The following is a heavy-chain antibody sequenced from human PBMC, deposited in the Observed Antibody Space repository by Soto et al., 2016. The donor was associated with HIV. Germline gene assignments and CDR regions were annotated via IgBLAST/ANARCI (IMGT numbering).Heavy chain of an antibody. CDR2: IYYSGKT. V-gene: IGHV4-59*11. J-gene: IGHJ3*02. Sequence: QVQLQESGPGLVKPSETLSLTCTVSGGSINSHHWNWIRQPPGKGLEWIGCIYYSGKTYYNPSLKSRVTISIDTSKNQFSLNLSSVTDADTAIYYCARTNAFDIWAKGQWSPSLQ. CDR1: GGSINSHH. CDR3: ARTNAFDI.